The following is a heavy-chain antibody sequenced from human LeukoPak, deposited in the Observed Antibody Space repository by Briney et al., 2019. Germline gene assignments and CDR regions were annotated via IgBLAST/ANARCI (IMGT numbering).Heavy chain of an antibody. CDR1: GFTFTKYW. D-gene: IGHD2-21*01. CDR3: ARDEKDGPLWY. Sequence: PGGSLRLSCAASGFTFTKYWMSWVRQAPGKGLEWVANINEDGNEKKYVDSVKGRFTISRDNARNSLFLQMNSLTAEDTAVYYCARDEKDGPLWYWGQGTLATVSS. V-gene: IGHV3-7*01. J-gene: IGHJ4*02. CDR2: INEDGNEK.